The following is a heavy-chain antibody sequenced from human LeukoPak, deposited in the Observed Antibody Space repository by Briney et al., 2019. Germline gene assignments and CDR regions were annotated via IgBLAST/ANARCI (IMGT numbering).Heavy chain of an antibody. V-gene: IGHV4-39*01. CDR2: IYYSGNT. CDR3: AKSGGSGLIDY. J-gene: IGHJ4*02. CDR1: GVSISSAAYY. Sequence: SEPLSLTCTVSGVSISSAAYYWGWLRQPPGKGLEWIGNIYYSGNTYYNASLNSRVTISIDASKNQFSLKLGSATATDTAVYYCAKSGGSGLIDYWGQGTLVTVSS. D-gene: IGHD1-26*01.